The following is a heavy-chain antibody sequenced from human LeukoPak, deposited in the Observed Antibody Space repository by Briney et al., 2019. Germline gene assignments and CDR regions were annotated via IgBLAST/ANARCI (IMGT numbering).Heavy chain of an antibody. CDR2: IYSGGST. CDR3: ARGLKYSSGWYYFDY. Sequence: GGSLRLSCAASGFTVSSNYMSWVRDAPGKVLEWVSVIYSGGSTYYADSVKGRFTISRDNSKNTLYLQMNSLRAEDTAVYYCARGLKYSSGWYYFDYWGQGTLVTVSS. V-gene: IGHV3-53*01. D-gene: IGHD6-19*01. CDR1: GFTVSSNY. J-gene: IGHJ4*02.